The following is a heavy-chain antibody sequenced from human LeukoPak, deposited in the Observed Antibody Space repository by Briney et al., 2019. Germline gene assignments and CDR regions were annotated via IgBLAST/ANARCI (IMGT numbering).Heavy chain of an antibody. J-gene: IGHJ5*02. CDR2: IYNGGII. CDR1: GDSISRNY. CDR3: ARDSGTTGEVKFDP. V-gene: IGHV4-4*07. Sequence: TSETLSLTCTVSGDSISRNYWSWIRQPAGKGMKWIGRIYNGGIITYTPRLQRRVPMSIDTSNYQFSLRLRIVPAADTAVYYCARDSGTTGEVKFDPWGQGTLVTVSS. D-gene: IGHD3-10*01.